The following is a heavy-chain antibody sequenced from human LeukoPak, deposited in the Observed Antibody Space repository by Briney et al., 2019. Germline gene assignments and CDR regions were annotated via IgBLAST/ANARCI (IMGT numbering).Heavy chain of an antibody. V-gene: IGHV1-2*02. Sequence: ASVKVACRTSGYTFSDYYMHWVRQAPGQGLEWMGYIIPNSGGTTYAQKFQGRVTMTRDTSISAAYLDLSGLRSDDTAVYYCSTEDKYCSSSTCGDSWGQGTLVTVSS. J-gene: IGHJ4*02. CDR2: IIPNSGGT. CDR3: STEDKYCSSSTCGDS. D-gene: IGHD2-2*01. CDR1: GYTFSDYY.